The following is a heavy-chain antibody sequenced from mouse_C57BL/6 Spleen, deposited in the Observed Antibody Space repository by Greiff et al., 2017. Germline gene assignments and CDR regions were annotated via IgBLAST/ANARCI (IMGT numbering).Heavy chain of an antibody. Sequence: VQLQQSGPELVKPGASVKMSCKASGYTFTDYNMHWVKQSHGKSLEWIGYINPNNGGTSYNQKFKGKATLTVNKSSSTAYMELRSLTSEGSAVYYCAHGSYYSMDYGGGGTSVTVSS. CDR1: GYTFTDYN. D-gene: IGHD2-2*01. V-gene: IGHV1-22*01. CDR2: INPNNGGT. CDR3: AHGSYYSMDY. J-gene: IGHJ4*01.